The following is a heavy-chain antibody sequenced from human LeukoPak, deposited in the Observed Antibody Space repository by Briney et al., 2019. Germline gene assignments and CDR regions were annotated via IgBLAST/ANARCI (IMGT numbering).Heavy chain of an antibody. V-gene: IGHV3-23*01. CDR2: INRSGVST. J-gene: IGHJ6*03. Sequence: GGSLRLSCAASGLTFSSYAMAWVRQAPGKGLEWVSTINRSGVSTYYGDSAKGRFTISRDNSKNTLYLQMNSLRVEDTAVYYCASQYIEVNYYYHMDVWGTGTTVIVSS. CDR1: GLTFSSYA. D-gene: IGHD5-18*01. CDR3: ASQYIEVNYYYHMDV.